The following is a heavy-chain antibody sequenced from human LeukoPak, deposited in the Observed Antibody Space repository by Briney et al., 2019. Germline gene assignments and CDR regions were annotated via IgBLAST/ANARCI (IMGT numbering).Heavy chain of an antibody. CDR1: GGTFSSYA. V-gene: IGHV1-69*05. D-gene: IGHD1-26*01. Sequence: SVKVSCKASGGTFSSYAISWVRQAPGQGLEWMGGIIPIFGTANYAQKFQGRVTITTDESTSTAYMELSSLRSEDTAVYYCASGIKSIVVGAHDAFDIWGQGTMVTVSS. J-gene: IGHJ3*02. CDR2: IIPIFGTA. CDR3: ASGIKSIVVGAHDAFDI.